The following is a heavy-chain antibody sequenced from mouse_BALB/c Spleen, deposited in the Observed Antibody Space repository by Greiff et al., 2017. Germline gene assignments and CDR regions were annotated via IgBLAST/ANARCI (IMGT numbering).Heavy chain of an antibody. D-gene: IGHD3-1*01. V-gene: IGHV1-4*01. CDR3: ARSGDYEAMDY. CDR1: GYTFTSYT. J-gene: IGHJ4*01. CDR2: INPSSGYT. Sequence: QVQLQQSGAELARPGASVKMSCKASGYTFTSYTMHWVKQRPGQGLEWIGYINPSSGYTNYNQKFKDKATLTADKSSSTAYMQLSSLTSEDSAVYYCARSGDYEAMDYWGQGTSVTVSS.